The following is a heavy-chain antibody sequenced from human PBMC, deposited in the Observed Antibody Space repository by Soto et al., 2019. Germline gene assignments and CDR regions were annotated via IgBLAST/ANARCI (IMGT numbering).Heavy chain of an antibody. CDR2: ISAYNGNT. CDR3: ARVVSTGDADSYYYYMDV. CDR1: GYTFTSYG. J-gene: IGHJ6*03. V-gene: IGHV1-18*01. D-gene: IGHD7-27*01. Sequence: QVQLVQSGAEVKKPGASVKVSCKASGYTFTSYGISWVRQAPGQGLEWMGWISAYNGNTNYAQKLQGRGTMTTDTSTSTAYMELRSLRSDDTDVYYCARVVSTGDADSYYYYMDVWGKGTTVTVSS.